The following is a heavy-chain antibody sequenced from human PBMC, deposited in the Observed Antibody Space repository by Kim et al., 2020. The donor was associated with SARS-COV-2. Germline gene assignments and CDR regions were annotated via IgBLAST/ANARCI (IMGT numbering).Heavy chain of an antibody. J-gene: IGHJ4*02. CDR3: AKSGGDNSCYLNY. CDR2: IDWDSGNI. CDR1: GFKFDDYA. D-gene: IGHD2-2*01. Sequence: GGSLRLSCAASGFKFDDYAMHWVRQAPGKGLEWVSVIDWDSGNIDYADSVKGRFTITSNTAKNSLYLQMNSLRAEGTALYYCAKSGGDNSCYLNYWGQGTLVTVSS. V-gene: IGHV3-9*01.